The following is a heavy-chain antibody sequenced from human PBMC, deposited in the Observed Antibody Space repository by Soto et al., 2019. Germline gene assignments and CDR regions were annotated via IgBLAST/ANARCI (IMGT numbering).Heavy chain of an antibody. CDR3: AKDRGSGSNAAAYYYYGMDV. CDR1: GFTFDDYA. D-gene: IGHD3-10*01. V-gene: IGHV3-9*01. Sequence: EEQLVESGGGLVQPGRSLRLSCAASGFTFDDYAMHWVRQAPGKGLEWVSGINWNSGSIGYADSVKGRFTISRDNAKTSFYLQMNSLRADDTALYYCAKDRGSGSNAAAYYYYGMDVWGQGTTVTVSS. J-gene: IGHJ6*02. CDR2: INWNSGSI.